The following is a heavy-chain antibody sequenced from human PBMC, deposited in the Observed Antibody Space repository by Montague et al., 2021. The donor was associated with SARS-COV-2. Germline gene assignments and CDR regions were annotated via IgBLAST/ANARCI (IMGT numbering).Heavy chain of an antibody. J-gene: IGHJ3*01. D-gene: IGHD6-19*01. V-gene: IGHV4-59*01. CDR2: VYDTGIT. CDR3: ARGRSGSDVFDL. Sequence: SETLSLTCSVSGASITPESWVWIRQTPGGGLQWIAYVYDTGITGYHPSLRSRTTIAVDTSKNQLSLNVRSMTAADTAVYFCARGRSGSDVFDLWGQGTSVTVS. CDR1: GASITPES.